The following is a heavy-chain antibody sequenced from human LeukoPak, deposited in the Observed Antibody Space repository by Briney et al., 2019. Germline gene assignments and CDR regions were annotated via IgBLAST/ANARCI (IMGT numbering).Heavy chain of an antibody. CDR1: GGSISTYY. V-gene: IGHV4-59*08. J-gene: IGHJ5*02. CDR2: IYYTGST. D-gene: IGHD6-19*01. Sequence: SETLSLTCAVSGGSISTYYWNWIRQPPGKGLEWIGYIYYTGSTIYNPSLKSRVTISVDTSKNQFSLKLSSVTAADPAVYYCARIAVGANGYTWCDPWCQRTLVTASS. CDR3: ARIAVGANGYTWCDP.